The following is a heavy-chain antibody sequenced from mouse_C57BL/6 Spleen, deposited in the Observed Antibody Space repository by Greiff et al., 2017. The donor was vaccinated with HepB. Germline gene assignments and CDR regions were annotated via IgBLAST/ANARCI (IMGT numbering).Heavy chain of an antibody. V-gene: IGHV1-53*01. CDR3: ARWVPTIVTPYYAMDY. D-gene: IGHD2-5*01. J-gene: IGHJ4*01. CDR2: INPSNGGT. Sequence: VQLQQSGAELVKPGASVKLSCKASGYTFTSYWMHWVKQRPGQGLEWIGNINPSNGGTNYNEKFKSKATLTVDKSSSTAYMQLSSLTSEDSAVYYCARWVPTIVTPYYAMDYWGQGTSVTVSS. CDR1: GYTFTSYW.